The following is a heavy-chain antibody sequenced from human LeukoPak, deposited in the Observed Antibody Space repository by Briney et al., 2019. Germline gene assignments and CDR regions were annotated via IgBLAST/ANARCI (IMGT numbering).Heavy chain of an antibody. J-gene: IGHJ4*02. V-gene: IGHV3-11*01. CDR2: ISFSGSPT. D-gene: IGHD3-22*01. CDR3: ARDRAYYYDSSGYYYFDH. CDR1: GFTFSDYY. Sequence: GGSLRLSCAASGFTFSDYYMSWIRQAPGKGLEWVSYISFSGSPTQYADSVKGRFTISRDNAKNSLYLQMNSLRDEDTAVHYCARDRAYYYDSSGYYYFDHWGQGTLVTVSS.